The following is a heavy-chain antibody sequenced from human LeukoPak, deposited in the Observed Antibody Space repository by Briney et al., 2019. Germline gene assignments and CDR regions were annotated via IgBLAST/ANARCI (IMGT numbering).Heavy chain of an antibody. CDR3: ARATGYSYGFGYFDY. Sequence: SETLSHTCTGSGGSISSYYWRWIRQPARRGLEWIGRLYTSGSTNYNPSLKSRVTMSVDTSKNQFSLKLSAVTAADTAVYYCARATGYSYGFGYFDYWGQGTLVTVSS. CDR2: LYTSGST. D-gene: IGHD5-18*01. J-gene: IGHJ4*02. V-gene: IGHV4-4*07. CDR1: GGSISSYY.